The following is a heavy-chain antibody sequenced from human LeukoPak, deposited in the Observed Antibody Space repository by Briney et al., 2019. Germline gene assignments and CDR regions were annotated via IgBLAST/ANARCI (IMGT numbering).Heavy chain of an antibody. CDR1: GFTFSSYS. CDR2: ISSSSSYI. V-gene: IGHV3-21*01. D-gene: IGHD6-6*01. Sequence: GGSLRLSCAVSGFTFSSYSMNWVRQAPGKGLEWVSSISSSSSYIYYADSVKGRFTISRDNAKNSLYLQMNSLRAEDTAVYYCAREPVAPRPIYYYGMDVWGQGTTVTVSS. CDR3: AREPVAPRPIYYYGMDV. J-gene: IGHJ6*02.